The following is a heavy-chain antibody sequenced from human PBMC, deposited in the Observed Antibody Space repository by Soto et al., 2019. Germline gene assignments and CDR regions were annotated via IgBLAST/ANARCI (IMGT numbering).Heavy chain of an antibody. D-gene: IGHD6-25*01. CDR2: VDPRDGST. Sequence: QVQLVQSGAEMKRPGASVILSCKASGYIFTTYSIHCVRQTAGQGLEWMAKVDPRDGSTGYAQKFRGRVSMAWDTSTGTVSREVSSLTSDDTATYYCARVRSSGREFDYWGQGTQVTVSS. CDR3: ARVRSSGREFDY. CDR1: GYIFTTYS. V-gene: IGHV1-46*01. J-gene: IGHJ4*02.